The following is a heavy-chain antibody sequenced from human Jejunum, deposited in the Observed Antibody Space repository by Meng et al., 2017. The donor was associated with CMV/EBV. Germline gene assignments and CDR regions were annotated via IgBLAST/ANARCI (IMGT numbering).Heavy chain of an antibody. J-gene: IGHJ4*02. D-gene: IGHD1-26*01. Sequence: SEYTFTDYYMQWVRQAPGQGLEWMGWINPQTGDTNYAPKFQGRVTMTRDMSINTVYMEVTRLRSDDTAVYYCAKDAGSFLDYYFDYWGQGTLVTVSS. CDR1: EYTFTDYY. CDR3: AKDAGSFLDYYFDY. CDR2: INPQTGDT. V-gene: IGHV1-2*02.